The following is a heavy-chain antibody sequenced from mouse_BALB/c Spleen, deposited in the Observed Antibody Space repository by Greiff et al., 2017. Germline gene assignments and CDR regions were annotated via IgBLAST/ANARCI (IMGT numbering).Heavy chain of an antibody. D-gene: IGHD2-2*01. Sequence: DVKLVESGGGLVKPGGSLKLSCAASGFTFSSYAMSWVRQTPEKRLEWVASISSGGSTYYPDSVKGRFTISRDNARNILYLQMSSLRSEDTAMYYCARVGYYWYFDVWGAGTTVTVSS. J-gene: IGHJ1*01. CDR1: GFTFSSYA. V-gene: IGHV5-6-5*01. CDR2: ISSGGST. CDR3: ARVGYYWYFDV.